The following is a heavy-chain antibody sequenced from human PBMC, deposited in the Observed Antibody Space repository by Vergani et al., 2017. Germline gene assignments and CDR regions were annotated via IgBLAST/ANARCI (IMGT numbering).Heavy chain of an antibody. CDR1: GGTFSSYA. CDR3: ASYPRTQYSSSSSFDY. CDR2: IIPIFGTA. Sequence: VQLVESGAEVKKPGASVKVSCKASGGTFSSYAISWVRQAPGQGLEWMGGIIPIFGTANYAQKFQGRVTITADKSTSTAYMELSSLRSEDTAVYYCASYPRTQYSSSSSFDYWGQGTLVTVSS. J-gene: IGHJ4*02. V-gene: IGHV1-69*06. D-gene: IGHD6-6*01.